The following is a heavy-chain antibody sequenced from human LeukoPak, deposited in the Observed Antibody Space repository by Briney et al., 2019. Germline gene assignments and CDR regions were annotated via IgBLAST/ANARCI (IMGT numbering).Heavy chain of an antibody. CDR2: ISGSGGST. D-gene: IGHD3-3*01. V-gene: IGHV3-23*01. J-gene: IGHJ5*02. CDR1: GFTFSSYA. Sequence: GGSLRLSCAASGFTFSSYAMSWVRQAPGKGLEWVSAISGSGGSTYYADSVKGRFTISRDNSKNTLYLQMNSLRAEDTAVYYCAKDSGTYYDFWSEDNWFDPWGQGTLVTVSS. CDR3: AKDSGTYYDFWSEDNWFDP.